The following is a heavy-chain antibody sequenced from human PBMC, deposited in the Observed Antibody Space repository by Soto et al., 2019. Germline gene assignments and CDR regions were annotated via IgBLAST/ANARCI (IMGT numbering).Heavy chain of an antibody. Sequence: QPGGSLRLSCAASGFTFSSYAMHWVRQAPGKGLEWVAVISYDGSNKYYADSVKGRFTISRDNSKNTLYLQMNSLRAEDTAVYYCARDFAGYSSSPGAFDIWGQGTMVTVSS. CDR2: ISYDGSNK. CDR1: GFTFSSYA. J-gene: IGHJ3*02. CDR3: ARDFAGYSSSPGAFDI. D-gene: IGHD6-6*01. V-gene: IGHV3-30-3*01.